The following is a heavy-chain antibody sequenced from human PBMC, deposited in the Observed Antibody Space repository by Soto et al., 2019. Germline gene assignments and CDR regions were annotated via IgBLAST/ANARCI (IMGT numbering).Heavy chain of an antibody. CDR3: AKDGYKSHYFDY. CDR2: ISGSGGST. Sequence: LRLSCAASGFTFSSYAMSWVRQAPGKGLEWVSAISGSGGSTYYADSVKGRFTISRDNSKNTLYLQMNSLRAEDTAVSYCAKDGYKSHYFDYWRQGTLVTVSS. D-gene: IGHD5-12*01. J-gene: IGHJ4*02. CDR1: GFTFSSYA. V-gene: IGHV3-23*01.